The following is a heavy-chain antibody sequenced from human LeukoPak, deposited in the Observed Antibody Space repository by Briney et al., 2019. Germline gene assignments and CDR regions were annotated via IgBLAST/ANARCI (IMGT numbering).Heavy chain of an antibody. CDR2: ISGSGGST. CDR3: AKGSFYCTSSTCPQYYYYMDV. J-gene: IGHJ6*03. Sequence: PGGSLRLSCAASGFTFSSYAMSWVRQAPGKGLEWVSAISGSGGSTYYADSVKGRFTISRDDSRNTVFLQMNSLTAEDTAVYYCAKGSFYCTSSTCPQYYYYMDVWGTGTTVTVSS. CDR1: GFTFSSYA. V-gene: IGHV3-23*01. D-gene: IGHD2/OR15-2a*01.